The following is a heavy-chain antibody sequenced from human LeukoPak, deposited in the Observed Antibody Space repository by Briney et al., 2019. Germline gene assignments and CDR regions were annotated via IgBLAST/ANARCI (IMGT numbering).Heavy chain of an antibody. V-gene: IGHV3-20*04. CDR1: GFTFDDYG. CDR2: INWNGGST. D-gene: IGHD2-2*01. J-gene: IGHJ4*02. Sequence: PGGSLRLSCAASGFTFDDYGMSWVRQAPGKGLEWVSGINWNGGSTGYADSVKGRFTISRDNAKSSLYLQMNSLRAEDTALYYCARGLCSSTSCYYFDYWGQGTLVTVSS. CDR3: ARGLCSSTSCYYFDY.